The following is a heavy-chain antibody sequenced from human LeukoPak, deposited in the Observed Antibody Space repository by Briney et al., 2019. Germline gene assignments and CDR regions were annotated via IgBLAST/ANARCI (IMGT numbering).Heavy chain of an antibody. Sequence: SETLSLTCTVSGGSISGYYWSWIRQPPGKGLEWIGEINHSGSTNYNPSLKSRVTISVDTSKNQFSLKLSSVTAADTAVYYCARRRDYDILTGYYLRQPFDYWGQGTLVTVSS. CDR1: GGSISGYY. CDR3: ARRRDYDILTGYYLRQPFDY. CDR2: INHSGST. J-gene: IGHJ4*02. D-gene: IGHD3-9*01. V-gene: IGHV4-34*01.